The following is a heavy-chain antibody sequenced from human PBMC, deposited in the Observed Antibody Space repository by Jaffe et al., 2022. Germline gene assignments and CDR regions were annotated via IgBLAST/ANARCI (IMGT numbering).Heavy chain of an antibody. D-gene: IGHD4-17*01. Sequence: QVQLVQSGAEVKKPGASVKVSCKASGYTFTSYYMHWVRQAPGQGLEWMGIINPSGGSTSYAQKFQGRVTMTRDTSTSTVYMELSSLRSEDTAVYYCARAEPSRDLYGDYPHFVDWGQGTLVTVSS. CDR2: INPSGGST. V-gene: IGHV1-46*01. CDR3: ARAEPSRDLYGDYPHFVD. CDR1: GYTFTSYY. J-gene: IGHJ4*02.